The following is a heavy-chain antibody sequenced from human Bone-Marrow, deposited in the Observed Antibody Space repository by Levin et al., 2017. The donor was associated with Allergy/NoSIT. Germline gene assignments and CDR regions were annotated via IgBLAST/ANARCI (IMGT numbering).Heavy chain of an antibody. CDR3: ARLAAAGFGFFDY. Sequence: GGSLRLSCAASGFTFSSYAMHWVRQAPGKGLEWVAVISYDGSNKYYADSVKGRFTISRDNSKNTLYLQMNSLRAEDTAVYYCARLAAAGFGFFDYWGQGTLVTVSS. CDR1: GFTFSSYA. CDR2: ISYDGSNK. V-gene: IGHV3-30*04. D-gene: IGHD6-13*01. J-gene: IGHJ4*02.